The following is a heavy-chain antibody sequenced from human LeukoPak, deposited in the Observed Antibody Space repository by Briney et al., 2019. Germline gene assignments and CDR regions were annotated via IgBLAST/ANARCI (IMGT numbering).Heavy chain of an antibody. V-gene: IGHV4-59*12. CDR1: GGSISSYY. CDR3: ATPSGYDSDDAFDI. D-gene: IGHD5-12*01. Sequence: PSETLSLTCTVSGGSISSYYWSWIRQPPGKGLEWIGYIYYSGSTNYNPSLKSRVTISVDTSKNQFSLKLSSVTAADTAVYYCATPSGYDSDDAFDIWGQGTMVTVSS. CDR2: IYYSGST. J-gene: IGHJ3*02.